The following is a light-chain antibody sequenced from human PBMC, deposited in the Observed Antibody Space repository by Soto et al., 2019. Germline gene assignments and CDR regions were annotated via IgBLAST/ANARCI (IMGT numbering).Light chain of an antibody. CDR3: QSYDTSLSGVV. CDR1: SSNIGAGYD. Sequence: QSVLTQPPSVSGAPGQRVTISCTGSSSNIGAGYDVHWYQQLPGRAPKLLIYGNSNRPSGVPDRFSGSKSGTSASLAITGLQAEAEADYYCQSYDTSLSGVVFGGGTKLTVL. V-gene: IGLV1-40*01. CDR2: GNS. J-gene: IGLJ2*01.